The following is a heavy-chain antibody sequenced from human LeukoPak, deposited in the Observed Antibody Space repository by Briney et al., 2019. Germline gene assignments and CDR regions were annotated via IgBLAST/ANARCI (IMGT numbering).Heavy chain of an antibody. D-gene: IGHD3-10*01. CDR2: INHSGST. CDR1: GGSFSGYY. CDR3: ARRPSDYYGSGSYYSYYYYYMDV. J-gene: IGHJ6*03. Sequence: SETLSLTCAVYGGSFSGYYWSWIRQPPGKGLEWIGEINHSGSTNYNPSLKSRVTISVDTSKNQFSLKLSSVTAADTAVYYCARRPSDYYGSGSYYSYYYYYMDVWGKGTTVTVSS. V-gene: IGHV4-34*01.